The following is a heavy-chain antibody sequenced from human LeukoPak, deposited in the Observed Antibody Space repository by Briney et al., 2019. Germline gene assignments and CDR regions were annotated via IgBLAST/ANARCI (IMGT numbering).Heavy chain of an antibody. CDR1: GFTFSSYA. D-gene: IGHD6-6*01. V-gene: IGHV3-23*01. Sequence: GGSLRLSCAASGFTFSSYAMSWVRQAPGKGLEWVSAISGSGGSTYYADSVKSRFTISRDNSKYTLYLQMNSLRVEDTAVDYCEKGKRRIAAGRFHDFDYWGQGTLVTVSS. J-gene: IGHJ4*02. CDR3: EKGKRRIAAGRFHDFDY. CDR2: ISGSGGST.